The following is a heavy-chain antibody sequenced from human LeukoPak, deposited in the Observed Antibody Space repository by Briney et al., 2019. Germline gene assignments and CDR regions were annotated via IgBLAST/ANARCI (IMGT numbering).Heavy chain of an antibody. J-gene: IGHJ3*02. V-gene: IGHV4-38-2*02. CDR1: GYSISSGYY. D-gene: IGHD4-17*01. CDR2: IYYSGST. Sequence: SETLSLTCTVSGYSISSGYYWGWIRQPPGKGLEWIGSIYYSGSTYYNPSLKSRVTISVDTSKNQFSLKLSSVTAADTAVYYCASTGHDYGDLRYAFDIWGQGTMVTVSS. CDR3: ASTGHDYGDLRYAFDI.